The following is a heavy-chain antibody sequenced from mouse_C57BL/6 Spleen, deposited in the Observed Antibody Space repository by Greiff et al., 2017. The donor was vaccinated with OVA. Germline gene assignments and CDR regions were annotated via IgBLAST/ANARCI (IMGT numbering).Heavy chain of an antibody. CDR1: GFTFTDYY. J-gene: IGHJ4*01. Sequence: EVKLMESGGGLVQPGGSLSLSCAASGFTFTDYYMSWVRQPPGKALEWLGFIRNKANGYTTEYSASVKGRFTISRDNSQSILYLQMNALRAEDSATYYCARSTYYGSSHAMDYWGQGTSVTVSS. CDR2: IRNKANGYTT. D-gene: IGHD1-1*01. CDR3: ARSTYYGSSHAMDY. V-gene: IGHV7-3*01.